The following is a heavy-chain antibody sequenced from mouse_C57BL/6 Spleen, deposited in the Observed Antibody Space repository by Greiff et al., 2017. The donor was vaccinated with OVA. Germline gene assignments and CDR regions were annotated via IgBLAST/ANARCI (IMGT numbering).Heavy chain of an antibody. CDR3: TRVDYDRRAMDY. V-gene: IGHV5-9-1*02. D-gene: IGHD2-4*01. CDR2: ISSGGDYI. J-gene: IGHJ4*01. CDR1: GFTFSSYA. Sequence: DVMLVESGEGLVKPGGSLKLSCAASGFTFSSYAMSWVRQTPEKRLEWVAYISSGGDYIYYADTVKGRFTISRDNARNTLYLQMSSLKSEDTAMYYCTRVDYDRRAMDYWGQGTSVTVSS.